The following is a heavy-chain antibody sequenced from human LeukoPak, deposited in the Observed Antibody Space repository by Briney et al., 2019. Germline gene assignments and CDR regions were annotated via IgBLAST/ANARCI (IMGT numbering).Heavy chain of an antibody. CDR2: ITRSGTTI. CDR1: GFTFSTYE. Sequence: GGSLRLSCAASGFTFSTYEMNWVRQAPGKGLEWVSYITRSGTTIYYADSAKGRFTISRDNAKNSLYLQMNSLRAEDTAVYYCARGGNIGYNYNAFDIWGQGTMVTVSS. J-gene: IGHJ3*02. D-gene: IGHD3-22*01. CDR3: ARGGNIGYNYNAFDI. V-gene: IGHV3-48*03.